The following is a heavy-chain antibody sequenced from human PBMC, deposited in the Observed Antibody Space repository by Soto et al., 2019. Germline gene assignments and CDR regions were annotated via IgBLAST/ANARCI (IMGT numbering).Heavy chain of an antibody. Sequence: QLQLQESGSGLVKPSQTLSLTCAVSGGSISSGGYSWSWIRQPPGKGLEWIGYIYHSGSTYYNPSLRSRVTISVDRSKHQFSLTLSSVTAADTAVYYCASQFTAPLTYDFWSHRYYYGMDVWGQGTTVTVSS. CDR3: ASQFTAPLTYDFWSHRYYYGMDV. J-gene: IGHJ6*02. CDR2: IYHSGST. CDR1: GGSISSGGYS. V-gene: IGHV4-30-2*01. D-gene: IGHD3-3*01.